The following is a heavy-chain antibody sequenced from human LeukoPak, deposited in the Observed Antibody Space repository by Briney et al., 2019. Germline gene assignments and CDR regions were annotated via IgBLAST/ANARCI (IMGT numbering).Heavy chain of an antibody. CDR3: AKSSYDFWSSFGY. D-gene: IGHD3-3*01. CDR2: ISDSGGST. CDR1: GFTFSSYA. J-gene: IGHJ4*02. Sequence: GGSLRLSCATSGFTFSSYAMIWVRQAPGKGLEWVSGISDSGGSTYYADSVKGRFTISRDNSKSTLYLQMSSLRAEDAAVYYCAKSSYDFWSSFGYWGQGTLVTVSS. V-gene: IGHV3-23*01.